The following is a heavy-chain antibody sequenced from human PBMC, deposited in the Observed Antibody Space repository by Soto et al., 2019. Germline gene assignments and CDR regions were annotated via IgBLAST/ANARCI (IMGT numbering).Heavy chain of an antibody. CDR2: ISNTSRYI. CDR3: AREGIGGGDSN. J-gene: IGHJ4*02. D-gene: IGHD2-21*02. CDR1: GCTFSSYS. Sequence: EVQLVASGGGLVKPGGSLRLSCAASGCTFSSYSMNWLRQAPGKGREWVSSISNTSRYIYYADSVKGRFTLSRDNAKKSLYLQINNLRAEDTAVYYCAREGIGGGDSNWGQGTLVTVSS. V-gene: IGHV3-21*01.